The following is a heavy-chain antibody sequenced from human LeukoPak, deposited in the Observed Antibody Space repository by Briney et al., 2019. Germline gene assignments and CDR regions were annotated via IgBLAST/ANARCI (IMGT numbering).Heavy chain of an antibody. CDR3: ASEWELLGYYYYGMDV. J-gene: IGHJ6*02. CDR2: ISSSSSYI. Sequence: GGSLRLSCAASGFTYSSYSMNWVRQAPGKGLEWVSSISSSSSYIYYADSVKGRFTISRDNAKNSLYLQMNSLRAEDTAVYYCASEWELLGYYYYGMDVWGQGTTVTVSS. CDR1: GFTYSSYS. V-gene: IGHV3-21*01. D-gene: IGHD1-26*01.